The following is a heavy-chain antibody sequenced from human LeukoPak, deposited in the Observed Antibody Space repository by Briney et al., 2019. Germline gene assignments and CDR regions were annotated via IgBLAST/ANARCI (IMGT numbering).Heavy chain of an antibody. Sequence: PSETLSLTCTVSGGSISSYYWNWIRQPPGKGLEWIGYVFDSGSTNYNPSLKSRVTISVDTSKKQFSLKVSSVTAADTAVYYCARGYSSSWNYLDYWGQGTLVTVSS. J-gene: IGHJ4*02. V-gene: IGHV4-59*01. D-gene: IGHD6-13*01. CDR2: VFDSGST. CDR3: ARGYSSSWNYLDY. CDR1: GGSISSYY.